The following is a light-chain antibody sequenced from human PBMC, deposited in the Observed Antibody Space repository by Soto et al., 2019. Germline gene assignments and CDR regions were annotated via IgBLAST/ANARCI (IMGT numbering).Light chain of an antibody. CDR1: QSVTSNY. V-gene: IGKV3-20*01. Sequence: EIVLTQSPGSLSLSPGERATLSCRASQSVTSNYLAWYQQKPGQAPRLLIYGASTRATGIPVRFSGSGSGTDFTLTISSLQPEDFAVYYCQQYGTSPITFGQGTRLEIK. CDR2: GAS. CDR3: QQYGTSPIT. J-gene: IGKJ5*01.